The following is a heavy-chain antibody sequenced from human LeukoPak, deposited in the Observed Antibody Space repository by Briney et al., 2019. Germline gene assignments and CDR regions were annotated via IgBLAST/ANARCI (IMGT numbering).Heavy chain of an antibody. D-gene: IGHD2/OR15-2a*01. J-gene: IGHJ4*02. V-gene: IGHV1-18*01. CDR3: ARDYCNNPTCHTREFDY. CDR2: ISGYNGNT. Sequence: ASAKVSCKASGYTFTSYGISWVRQAPGQGLEGMGWISGYNGNTIYAQKLQGRVSMTTDTSTSTAYMDLRSLRSDDTAVYYCARDYCNNPTCHTREFDYWGQGTLVTVSS. CDR1: GYTFTSYG.